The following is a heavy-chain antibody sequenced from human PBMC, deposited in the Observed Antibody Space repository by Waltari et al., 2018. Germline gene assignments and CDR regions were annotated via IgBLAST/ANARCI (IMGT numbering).Heavy chain of an antibody. CDR1: GGSISSSSYY. V-gene: IGHV4-39*01. J-gene: IGHJ4*02. CDR3: ARQDYVWGSYRRYYFDY. CDR2: IYYSGRT. D-gene: IGHD3-16*02. Sequence: QLQLQESGPGLVKPSETLSLTCTVSGGSISSSSYYWGWIRQPPGKGLEWIGGIYYSGRTDYNPSRKSRVTISVDTAKNQFSLKLSSGTAADTAVYYCARQDYVWGSYRRYYFDYWGQGTLVTVSS.